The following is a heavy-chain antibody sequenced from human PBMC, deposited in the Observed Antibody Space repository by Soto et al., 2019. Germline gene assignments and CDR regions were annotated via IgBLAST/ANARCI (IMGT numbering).Heavy chain of an antibody. D-gene: IGHD4-17*01. V-gene: IGHV5-51*01. CDR2: IYPGDSDT. CDR1: GYSFTSYW. J-gene: IGHJ6*02. Sequence: PGESLKISCKGSGYSFTSYWIGWVRQMPGKGLEWMGIIYPGDSDTRYSPSFQGQVTISADKSISTAYLQWSSLKASDTAMYYCARPTTVVSPSYYYYGMDVWGQGTTVTVSS. CDR3: ARPTTVVSPSYYYYGMDV.